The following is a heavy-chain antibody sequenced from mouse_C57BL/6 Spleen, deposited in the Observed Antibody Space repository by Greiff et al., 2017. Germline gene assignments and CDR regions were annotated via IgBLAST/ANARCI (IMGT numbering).Heavy chain of an antibody. CDR3: ARHEGREASGSRYYYAMDY. Sequence: QVQLQQSGAELVKPGASVKLSCKASGYTFTEYTIHWVKQRSGQGLEWIGWFYPGSGSIKYNEKFKDKATLTADKSSSTVYMELSRLTSEDSAVYFCARHEGREASGSRYYYAMDYWGQGTSVTVSS. V-gene: IGHV1-62-2*01. CDR1: GYTFTEYT. D-gene: IGHD1-1*01. J-gene: IGHJ4*01. CDR2: FYPGSGSI.